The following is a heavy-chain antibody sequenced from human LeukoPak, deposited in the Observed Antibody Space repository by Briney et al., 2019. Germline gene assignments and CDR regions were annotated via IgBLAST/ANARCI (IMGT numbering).Heavy chain of an antibody. CDR3: ARDYGDYFLTPGY. CDR2: ISSSSSTI. J-gene: IGHJ4*02. D-gene: IGHD4-17*01. V-gene: IGHV3-48*01. Sequence: GGSLRLSCAASGFTFSSYSMNWVRQAPGKGLEWVSYISSSSSTIYYADSVKGRFTISRDNAKNSLYLQMNSLRAEDTAVYYCARDYGDYFLTPGYWGQGTLVTVSS. CDR1: GFTFSSYS.